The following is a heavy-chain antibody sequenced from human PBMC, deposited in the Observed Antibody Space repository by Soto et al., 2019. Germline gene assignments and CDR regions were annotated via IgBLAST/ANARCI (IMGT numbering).Heavy chain of an antibody. CDR2: ISGSGGST. D-gene: IGHD2-21*02. CDR1: GFTFSSYA. CDR3: AKDPLPVVTAIRFDY. J-gene: IGHJ4*02. V-gene: IGHV3-23*01. Sequence: PGGSLRLSCAASGFTFSSYAMSWVRQAPGKGLEWVSAISGSGGSTYYADSVKGRFTISRDNSKNTLYLQMNSLRAEDTAVYYCAKDPLPVVTAIRFDYWGQGTLVTVSS.